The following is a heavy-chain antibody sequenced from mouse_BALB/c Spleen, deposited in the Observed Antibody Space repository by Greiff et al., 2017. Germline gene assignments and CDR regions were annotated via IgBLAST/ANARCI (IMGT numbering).Heavy chain of an antibody. CDR3: ARLRLSYYFDY. CDR1: GFTFSSYT. J-gene: IGHJ2*01. D-gene: IGHD1-2*01. CDR2: ISNGGGST. V-gene: IGHV5-12-2*01. Sequence: EVKLEESGGGLVQPGGSLKLSCAASGFTFSSYTMSWVRQTPEKRLEWVAYISNGGGSTYYPDTVKGRFTISRDNAKNTLYLQMSSLKSEDTAMYYCARLRLSYYFDYWGQGTTLTVSS.